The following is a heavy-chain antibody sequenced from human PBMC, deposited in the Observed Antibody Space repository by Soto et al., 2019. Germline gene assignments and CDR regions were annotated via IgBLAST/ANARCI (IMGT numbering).Heavy chain of an antibody. Sequence: SVKVSCKASGGTFSTYTITWVRQAPGQGLEWMGRIIPIIGIINYAQKFQGRVTISADKFTGTAYMELTGLRADDTAVYYCAGDFDSHYTASNASSYTWGQGTLVTVSS. J-gene: IGHJ5*02. CDR1: GGTFSTYT. CDR2: IIPIIGII. D-gene: IGHD3-22*01. CDR3: AGDFDSHYTASNASSYT. V-gene: IGHV1-69*04.